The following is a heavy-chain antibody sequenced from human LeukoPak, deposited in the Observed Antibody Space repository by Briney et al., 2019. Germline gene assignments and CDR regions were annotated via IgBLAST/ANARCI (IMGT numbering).Heavy chain of an antibody. Sequence: VSGPTLLNPTQTLTLTCSFSGFSLPTTGMCVTWIRQPPGKALEWLGRIDWEDDKYYSTSLKTRLSISKDTSKNQVVLTLTNVDPVDTGTYYCARLGQVMVRGDYFDYWGQGILVTVSS. V-gene: IGHV2-70*12. D-gene: IGHD3-10*01. CDR1: GFSLPTTGMC. J-gene: IGHJ4*02. CDR3: ARLGQVMVRGDYFDY. CDR2: IDWEDDK.